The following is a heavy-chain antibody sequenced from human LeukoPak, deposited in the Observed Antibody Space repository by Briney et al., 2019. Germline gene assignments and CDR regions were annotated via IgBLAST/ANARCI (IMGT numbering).Heavy chain of an antibody. CDR2: SGSSSSYI. Sequence: GGSLRLSCAASGFTFSSYSMNWVRQAPGKGLEWVSSSGSSSSYIYYADSVKGRFTISRDNAKNSLYLQMNSLRAEDTAVYYCARVTSDYDFWSGVYPFDYWGQGTLVTVSS. V-gene: IGHV3-21*01. J-gene: IGHJ4*02. CDR3: ARVTSDYDFWSGVYPFDY. CDR1: GFTFSSYS. D-gene: IGHD3-3*01.